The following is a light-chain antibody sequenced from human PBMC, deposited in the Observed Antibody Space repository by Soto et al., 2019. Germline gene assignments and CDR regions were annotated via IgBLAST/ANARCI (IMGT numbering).Light chain of an antibody. CDR1: NSNIGAGYD. CDR2: GNT. CDR3: QSYDSSLSGYV. J-gene: IGLJ1*01. Sequence: QSVLTQPPSVSGAPGQRVTISCTGSNSNIGAGYDVHWYQQLPGTAPKLLIYGNTNRPSGVPDRFSGSKSDTSASLAITGLQAEDEAVYYCQSYDSSLSGYVFGTGTKV. V-gene: IGLV1-40*01.